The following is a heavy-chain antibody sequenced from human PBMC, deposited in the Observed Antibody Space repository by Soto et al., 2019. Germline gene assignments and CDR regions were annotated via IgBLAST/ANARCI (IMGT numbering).Heavy chain of an antibody. CDR1: GFSISSGHY. D-gene: IGHD3-16*01. V-gene: IGHV4-38-2*02. Sequence: PSETLSLTCTVSGFSISSGHYWGWLRQSPGKGLEWIGVIHHSGSTRYNPSLRSRISMSMEASRNQLSLYLYSVTAPDTALYFCARTYTAGNQIGQGRDAFDIWGQGTVVTVSS. CDR3: ARTYTAGNQIGQGRDAFDI. CDR2: IHHSGST. J-gene: IGHJ3*02.